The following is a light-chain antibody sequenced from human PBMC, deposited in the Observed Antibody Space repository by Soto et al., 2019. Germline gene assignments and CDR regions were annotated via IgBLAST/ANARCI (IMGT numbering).Light chain of an antibody. Sequence: QSVLTQPPSASGTPGQRVTISCSGSSSNIGSNTVNWYQQLPGSAPKLLMYSTNQRPSGVPDRFSGSKSGTSASLAISGLQSEVEADYYCAAWDGSLNVVLFGGGTKLTVL. V-gene: IGLV1-44*01. CDR1: SSNIGSNT. CDR3: AAWDGSLNVVL. J-gene: IGLJ2*01. CDR2: STN.